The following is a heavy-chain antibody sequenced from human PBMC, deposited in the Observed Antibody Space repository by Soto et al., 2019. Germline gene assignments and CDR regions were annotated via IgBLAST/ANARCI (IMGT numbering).Heavy chain of an antibody. CDR2: INHDGNT. J-gene: IGHJ4*01. CDR3: VSARYDY. Sequence: PSETLSLTCGVFGGSFTSNYWTWIRQPPGKGLEWIGEINHDGNTNYSPSLKSRVTISVDTSKNQFSLRLTSVTAADTAVYYCVSARYDYWGHGTLVTVSS. CDR1: GGSFTSNY. D-gene: IGHD6-6*01. V-gene: IGHV4-34*01.